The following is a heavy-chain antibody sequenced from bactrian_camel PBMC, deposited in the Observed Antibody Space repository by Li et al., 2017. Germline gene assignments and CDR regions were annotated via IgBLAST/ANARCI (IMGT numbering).Heavy chain of an antibody. V-gene: IGHV3S66*01. CDR1: GYTLSEAN. D-gene: IGHD3*01. CDR3: AAVGSRMQTSNDNKA. J-gene: IGHJ4*01. CDR2: TFHSDGST. Sequence: VQLVESGGGLVQPGGSLRLSCTMSGYTLSEANIDWYRQAPGNECERVARTFHSDGSTDYADSVKGRFTISRDNAKNTVYLQMNSLEPEDTAVYFCAAVGSRMQTSNDNKAWGQGTQVTVS.